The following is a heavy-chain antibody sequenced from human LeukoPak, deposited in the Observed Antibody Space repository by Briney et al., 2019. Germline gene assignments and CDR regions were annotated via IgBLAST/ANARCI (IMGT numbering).Heavy chain of an antibody. CDR1: GGSVSSGSYY. D-gene: IGHD1-26*01. CDR3: ARGPVVGTTGDFDY. Sequence: SETLSLTCTVSGGSVSSGSYYWSWIRQPPGKGLEWIGYIYYSGSTNYNPSLKSRVTISVDTSKNQFSLKLSSVTAADTAVYYCARGPVVGTTGDFDYWGQGTLVTVSS. J-gene: IGHJ4*02. CDR2: IYYSGST. V-gene: IGHV4-61*01.